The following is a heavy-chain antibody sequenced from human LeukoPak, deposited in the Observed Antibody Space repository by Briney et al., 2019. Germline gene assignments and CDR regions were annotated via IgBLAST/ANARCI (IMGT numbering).Heavy chain of an antibody. CDR2: ISGSAGST. D-gene: IGHD4-17*01. CDR3: ARSYGALDI. V-gene: IGHV3-23*01. J-gene: IGHJ3*02. CDR1: EFTFSSYV. Sequence: PGGSLRLPCAASEFTFSSYVMSWVRQAPGKGLEWVSGISGSAGSTHYADSVKGRFTISRDNSKNTLYLQMNSLRAEDTAVYYCARSYGALDIWGQGTMVTVSS.